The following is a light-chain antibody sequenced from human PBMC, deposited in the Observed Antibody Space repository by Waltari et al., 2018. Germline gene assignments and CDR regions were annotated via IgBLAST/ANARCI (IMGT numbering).Light chain of an antibody. V-gene: IGLV2-23*02. Sequence: QSALTQPASVSGSPGQSITISCTGSSSDIGIYNLVSWYQHHPGKVPKLLIYEVSERPSAVSARFSGSKSGNTSSLTLSDLQPEDGADYYCCSYAGDSTYVFGTGTKVTVL. CDR3: CSYAGDSTYV. CDR1: SSDIGIYNL. J-gene: IGLJ1*01. CDR2: EVS.